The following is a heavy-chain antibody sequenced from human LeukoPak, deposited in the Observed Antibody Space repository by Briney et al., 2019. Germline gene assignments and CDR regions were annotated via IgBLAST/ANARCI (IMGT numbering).Heavy chain of an antibody. J-gene: IGHJ4*02. D-gene: IGHD4-17*01. V-gene: IGHV3-23*01. CDR3: AKERLGGNYGDYAVDY. Sequence: GGSLRLSCAASGFTFTSYAMGWVRQAPGKGLEWVSSVSGSGDGTYYADSVKGRFTISRDNSKKTLDLHMDSLRAEDTAVYYCAKERLGGNYGDYAVDYWGQGTMVTVSS. CDR1: GFTFTSYA. CDR2: VSGSGDGT.